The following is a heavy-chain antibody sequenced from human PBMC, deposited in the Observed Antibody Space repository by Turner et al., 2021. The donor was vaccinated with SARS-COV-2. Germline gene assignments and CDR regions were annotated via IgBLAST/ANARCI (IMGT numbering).Heavy chain of an antibody. J-gene: IGHJ4*02. CDR2: IWYDGSNK. V-gene: IGHV3-33*01. CDR3: ARDGALGATGLDY. CDR1: GFTFSSYG. Sequence: QVQLVESGGVVVQPGRSRRLSCAASGFTFSSYGMHWVRQAAGKGLECVAVIWYDGSNKYYADPGMSRFTISRDNSKNTQYLQMNSLRAEDTAVYYCARDGALGATGLDYWGQGTLVTVSS. D-gene: IGHD1-26*01.